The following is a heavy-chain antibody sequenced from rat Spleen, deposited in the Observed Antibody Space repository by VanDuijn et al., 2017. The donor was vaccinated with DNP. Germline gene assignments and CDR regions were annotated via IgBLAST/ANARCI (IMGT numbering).Heavy chain of an antibody. CDR3: ARDGFDY. CDR1: GFSLTSYN. CDR2: IWTGGST. V-gene: IGHV2-30*01. Sequence: QVQLKESGPGLVQPSQTLSLTCTVSGFSLTSYNVHWVRQPTGKGLEWMGIIWTGGSTDYNSALKSRLSISRDTSKSQVFLKMNSLQTEDIATYYCARDGFDYWGQGTLVTVSS. J-gene: IGHJ3*01.